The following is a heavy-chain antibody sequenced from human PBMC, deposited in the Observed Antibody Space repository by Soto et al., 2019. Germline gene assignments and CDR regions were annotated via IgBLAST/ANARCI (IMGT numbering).Heavy chain of an antibody. J-gene: IGHJ6*02. CDR2: ISYDGSNK. CDR3: AKDLPGLEWLLYRYYYGMDV. V-gene: IGHV3-30-3*01. D-gene: IGHD3-3*01. Sequence: GGSLRLSCAASGFTFSSYAMHWVRQAPGKGLEWVAVISYDGSNKYYADSVKGRFTISRDNSKNTLYLQMNSLRAEDTAVYYCAKDLPGLEWLLYRYYYGMDVWGQGTKVTVSS. CDR1: GFTFSSYA.